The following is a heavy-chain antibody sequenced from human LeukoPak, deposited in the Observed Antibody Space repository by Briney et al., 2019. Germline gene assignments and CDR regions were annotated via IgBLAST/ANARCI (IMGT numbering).Heavy chain of an antibody. CDR2: IYPGDSDT. CDR3: ARLGLEASDSSGYYYFDY. V-gene: IGHV5-51*01. D-gene: IGHD3-22*01. CDR1: GYSFTSYW. Sequence: GESLKISCKASGYSFTSYWIGWGRRMPGKGLEWVGTIYPGDSDTRYRPSFQGQVTISADKSISTAYLQWSSLKASDTAMYYCARLGLEASDSSGYYYFDYWAQGSLVTVSS. J-gene: IGHJ4*02.